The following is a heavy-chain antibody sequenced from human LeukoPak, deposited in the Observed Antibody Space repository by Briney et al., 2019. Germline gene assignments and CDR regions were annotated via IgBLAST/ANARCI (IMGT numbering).Heavy chain of an antibody. CDR3: VRDARHNRFDP. Sequence: PGGSLRLSCAVSGFSLSDYWMHWVRQVPGKGLVWVSYINSDGSLTTYADSVKGRFTISRDNGKNTLYLQMNSLRDEDSALYYCVRDARHNRFDPWGQGTPVTISS. J-gene: IGHJ5*02. D-gene: IGHD2/OR15-2a*01. CDR1: GFSLSDYW. V-gene: IGHV3-74*01. CDR2: INSDGSLT.